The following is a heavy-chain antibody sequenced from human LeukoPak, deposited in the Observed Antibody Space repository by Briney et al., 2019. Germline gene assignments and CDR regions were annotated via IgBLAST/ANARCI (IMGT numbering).Heavy chain of an antibody. CDR1: GGSISSSYYY. V-gene: IGHV4-39*01. J-gene: IGHJ4*02. CDR2: IYYSGST. D-gene: IGHD1-1*01. CDR3: ARHEHRNWYFDH. Sequence: PSETLSLTCTVSGGSISSSYYYCGWIRQPPGKGLEWIGTIYYSGSTYYNPSLKSRVTISVDTSKNQFSLKLSSVTAPDTAVYYCARHEHRNWYFDHWGQGTLVTVSS.